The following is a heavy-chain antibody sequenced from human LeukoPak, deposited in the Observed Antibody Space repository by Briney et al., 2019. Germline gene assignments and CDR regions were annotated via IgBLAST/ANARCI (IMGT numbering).Heavy chain of an antibody. CDR1: GGTFSIYA. CDR2: IIPIFGTA. V-gene: IGHV1-69*05. CDR3: ASLVLRSYYYYMDV. Sequence: GSSVKVSCKASGGTFSIYAISWGRQAPGQGLEWMGGIIPIFGTANYAQKFQGRVTITTDESTSTAYMELSSLRSEDTAVYYCASLVLRSYYYYMDVWGKGTTVTVSS. J-gene: IGHJ6*03. D-gene: IGHD1-14*01.